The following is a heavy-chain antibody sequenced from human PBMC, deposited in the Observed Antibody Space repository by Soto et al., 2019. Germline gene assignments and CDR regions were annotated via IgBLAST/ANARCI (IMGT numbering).Heavy chain of an antibody. J-gene: IGHJ4*02. CDR2: INPDGTEK. V-gene: IGHV3-7*01. CDR1: GFTFGSYW. CDR3: SRSLDS. Sequence: LRLSCVASGFTFGSYWMDWVRQAPGKGLEWVANINPDGTEKRYVDSVKGRFTISRDNARNLLYLQMSRLTAEDSALYYCSRSLDSWGQGTRVTVSS.